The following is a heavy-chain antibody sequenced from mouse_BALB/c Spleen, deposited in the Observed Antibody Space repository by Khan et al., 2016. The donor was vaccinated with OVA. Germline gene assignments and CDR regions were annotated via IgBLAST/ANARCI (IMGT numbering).Heavy chain of an antibody. CDR1: GYTFTSYC. Sequence: VQLQESGAELVKPGASVKLSCTASGYTFTSYCMYWVQQRPGQGLEWVGEINPNNGGTNFNEKFKSKATLTVDKSSSTAYMQINNLTSEDSAVYYCTRSGYGSFAYWGQGTLVTVSA. V-gene: IGHV1S81*02. CDR2: INPNNGGT. CDR3: TRSGYGSFAY. D-gene: IGHD2-2*01. J-gene: IGHJ3*01.